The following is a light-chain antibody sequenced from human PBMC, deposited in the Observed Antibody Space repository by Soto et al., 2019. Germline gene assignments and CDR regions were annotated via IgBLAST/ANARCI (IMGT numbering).Light chain of an antibody. CDR1: SSNIGAGYD. Sequence: QSVLTQPPSVFGAPGQRVTISCTGSSSNIGAGYDVHWYQQLPGTAPKLLIYGNSNRPSGVPDRFFGSKSGTSASLAITGLQAEDEADYYCQSYDSSLSGSVFGGGTKLTVL. CDR3: QSYDSSLSGSV. V-gene: IGLV1-40*01. CDR2: GNS. J-gene: IGLJ2*01.